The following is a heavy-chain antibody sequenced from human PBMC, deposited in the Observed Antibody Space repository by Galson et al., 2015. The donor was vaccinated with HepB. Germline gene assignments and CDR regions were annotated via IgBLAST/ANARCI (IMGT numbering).Heavy chain of an antibody. CDR1: GFTFGDYA. V-gene: IGHV3-49*03. CDR3: TRDPYYDSSGSPFDY. CDR2: IRSKAYGGTT. Sequence: SLRLSCAASGFTFGDYAMSWFRQAPGKGLEWVGFIRSKAYGGTTEYAASVKGRFTISRDDSKSIAYLQMNSLKTEDTAVYYCTRDPYYDSSGSPFDYWGQGTLVTVSS. J-gene: IGHJ4*02. D-gene: IGHD3-22*01.